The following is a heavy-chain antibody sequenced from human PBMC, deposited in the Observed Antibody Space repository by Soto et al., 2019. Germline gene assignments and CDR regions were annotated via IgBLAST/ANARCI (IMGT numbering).Heavy chain of an antibody. Sequence: QMHLQESGPGLVKPSQTLSVTCTVSGGSINTDHYYWAWIRQPPGKGLEWLGYISITDITYVTPSLASRVTLSVDASKNQFSLRLSSVTAADTAVYYCARDVVVIPNAIPKDYGMDIWGPGTTVTVAS. CDR3: ARDVVVIPNAIPKDYGMDI. CDR1: GGSINTDHYY. J-gene: IGHJ6*02. V-gene: IGHV4-30-4*01. D-gene: IGHD2-21*01. CDR2: ISITDIT.